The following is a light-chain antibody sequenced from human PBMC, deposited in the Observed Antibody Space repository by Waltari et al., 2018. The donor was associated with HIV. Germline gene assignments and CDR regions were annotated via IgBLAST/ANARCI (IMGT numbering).Light chain of an antibody. CDR2: ASS. V-gene: IGKV1-39*01. J-gene: IGKJ1*01. Sequence: DIQITQSPASLSASGGGRVSISCRASESIGLNVNWYQQKPGKAPILLIYASSTLQTGVPSRFTGSGFGAEFTLTITSLQPEDFATYFCQQSYSVPRIFGLGTKVE. CDR3: QQSYSVPRI. CDR1: ESIGLN.